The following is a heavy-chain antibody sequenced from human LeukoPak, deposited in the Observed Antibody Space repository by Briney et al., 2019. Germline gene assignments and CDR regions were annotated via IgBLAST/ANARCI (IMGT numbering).Heavy chain of an antibody. D-gene: IGHD5-12*01. V-gene: IGHV3-33*01. CDR3: ARGRYSGTTYYFDY. CDR1: GFTFTTYG. J-gene: IGHJ4*02. Sequence: GSLRLSCAAPGFTFTTYGMHWVRQAPGKGLEWVAIIWYDGSNKYYADSVKGRFTISRDNSKNTLYLQMNSLRAEDTAMYYCARGRYSGTTYYFDYWGQGTLVTVSS. CDR2: IWYDGSNK.